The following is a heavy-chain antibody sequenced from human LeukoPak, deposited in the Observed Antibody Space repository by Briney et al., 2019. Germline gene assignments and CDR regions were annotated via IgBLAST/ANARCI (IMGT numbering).Heavy chain of an antibody. V-gene: IGHV3-23*01. D-gene: IGHD3-16*01. CDR3: GKEGGA. CDR1: GFTFSSYA. Sequence: GGSLRLSCAASGFTFSSYAMSWVRQAPGKGPEWVSAIGGRGGSTYYADSVGGRFTISRDNSKDILYLQMNSLKVEDTATYYCGKEGGAWGQGTKVTVSS. J-gene: IGHJ5*02. CDR2: IGGRGGST.